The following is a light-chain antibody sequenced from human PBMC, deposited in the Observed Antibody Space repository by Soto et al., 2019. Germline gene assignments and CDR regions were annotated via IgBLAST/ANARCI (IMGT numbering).Light chain of an antibody. Sequence: EIVLTQSPGTLSLSPGERATLSYRASQSVSSYLAWYQQKPGKAPRLLIFGAFNRATGMPARFSGSGSGTDFTLTISRLEPEDFAVYYCQQYGSSPVTFGQGTKVDIK. CDR3: QQYGSSPVT. J-gene: IGKJ1*01. CDR2: GAF. V-gene: IGKV3-20*01. CDR1: QSVSSY.